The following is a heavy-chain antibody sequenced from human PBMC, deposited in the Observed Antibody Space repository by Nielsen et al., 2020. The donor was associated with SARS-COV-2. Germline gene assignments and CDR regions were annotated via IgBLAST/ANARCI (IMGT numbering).Heavy chain of an antibody. V-gene: IGHV3-23*01. CDR3: TTRTFYLDY. CDR2: IGTSGGNS. J-gene: IGHJ4*02. Sequence: GESLKISCAASGVTFSSYAMSWVRQAPGKGLEWVSSIGTSGGNSYYSDSVKGRFTISRDISKNTLFLQMNSLRAEDTALYYCTTRTFYLDYWGQGTLVTVSS. CDR1: GVTFSSYA. D-gene: IGHD1-1*01.